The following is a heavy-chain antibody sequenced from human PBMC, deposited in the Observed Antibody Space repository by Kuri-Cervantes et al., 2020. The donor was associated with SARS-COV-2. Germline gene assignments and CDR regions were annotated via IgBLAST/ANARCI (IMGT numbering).Heavy chain of an antibody. CDR3: AKDRRGSGPFDY. D-gene: IGHD3-10*01. Sequence: GESLKISCAASGFTFSSYGMHWVRQAPGKGLEWVAFIRYDGSNKYYADSVKGRFTISGDNSKNTLYLQMNSLRAEDTAVYYCAKDRRGSGPFDYWGQGTLVTVSS. J-gene: IGHJ4*02. CDR2: IRYDGSNK. V-gene: IGHV3-30*02. CDR1: GFTFSSYG.